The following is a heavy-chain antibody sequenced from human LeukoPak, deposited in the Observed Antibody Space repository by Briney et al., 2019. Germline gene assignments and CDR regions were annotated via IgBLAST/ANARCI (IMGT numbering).Heavy chain of an antibody. CDR1: GYTFMTYA. D-gene: IGHD3-3*01. CDR3: ARVDYDFWSGYYTAGLSSFDY. CDR2: INTNTGNP. Sequence: ASVKVSCKASGYTFMTYAINWVRQAPGQGLEWMVWINTNTGNPTYAQGFTGRFVFSLDTSVNTAYLQISSLKAEDTAVYYCARVDYDFWSGYYTAGLSSFDYWGQGTLVTVSS. J-gene: IGHJ4*02. V-gene: IGHV7-4-1*02.